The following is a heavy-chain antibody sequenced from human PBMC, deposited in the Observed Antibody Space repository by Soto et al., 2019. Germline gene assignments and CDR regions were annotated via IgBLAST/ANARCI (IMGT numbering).Heavy chain of an antibody. Sequence: QVQLQQWGAGLLKPSETLSLTCAVYGGSFSDYYWSWIRQPPGKGLEWIGEIKHSGSTNYNPSLKSRLTTSVATSKNQFSLKLTSVTAADPSVYYCARTLQYTGSHLDYWGQGTLVTVSS. CDR2: IKHSGST. V-gene: IGHV4-34*01. J-gene: IGHJ4*02. CDR3: ARTLQYTGSHLDY. CDR1: GGSFSDYY. D-gene: IGHD1-26*01.